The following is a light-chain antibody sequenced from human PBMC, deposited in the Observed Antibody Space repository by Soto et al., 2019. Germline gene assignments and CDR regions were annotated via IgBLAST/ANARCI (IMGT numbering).Light chain of an antibody. CDR2: GAS. Sequence: EIVLTQSPATLSLSPGEIATLYFSASQSVSGYLAWYQQKPGQAPRLLIYGASNRATGIPDRFSGSGSGTDFTLTISRLEPEDFAVYYCQQYGSSGTFGQGTKVDIK. V-gene: IGKV3-20*01. CDR1: QSVSGY. J-gene: IGKJ1*01. CDR3: QQYGSSGT.